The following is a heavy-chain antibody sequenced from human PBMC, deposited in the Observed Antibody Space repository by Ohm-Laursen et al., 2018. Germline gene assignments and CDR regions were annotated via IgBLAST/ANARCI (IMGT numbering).Heavy chain of an antibody. J-gene: IGHJ3*02. Sequence: SLRLSCAAPGFTFTAYPMTWVRQAPGKGPEWIAYITNSGDFIQYADSVRGRFTISRDNAKRSLYLQTDSLRVEDTAVYYCTRDEPLGRRAFDIWGQGTLVTVSS. CDR3: TRDEPLGRRAFDI. V-gene: IGHV3-11*04. D-gene: IGHD1-14*01. CDR2: ITNSGDFI. CDR1: GFTFTAYP.